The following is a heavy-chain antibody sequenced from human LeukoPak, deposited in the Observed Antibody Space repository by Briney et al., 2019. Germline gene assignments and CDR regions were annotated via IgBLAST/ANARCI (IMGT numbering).Heavy chain of an antibody. V-gene: IGHV3-48*04. Sequence: GGSLRLSCAASGFTFSSYSMNWVRQAPGKGLEWVSYISSSSSTKYYADSVKGRFTISRDNAKNSLYLQMNRLRAEDTAVYYCAREYSSSSGNAFDIWGQGTMVTVSS. J-gene: IGHJ3*02. CDR3: AREYSSSSGNAFDI. CDR1: GFTFSSYS. D-gene: IGHD6-6*01. CDR2: ISSSSSTK.